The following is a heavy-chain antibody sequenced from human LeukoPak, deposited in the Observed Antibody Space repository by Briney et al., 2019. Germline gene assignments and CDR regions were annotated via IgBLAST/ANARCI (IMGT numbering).Heavy chain of an antibody. J-gene: IGHJ4*02. Sequence: SETLSLTRTIAGGSISRYYWSWIRKPPGKELEWIGYIYYSGSTNYNPSRNSRVTISVDTSKNQFALKLSSGPAADTAVYYCAISGSSSCFDYWGQGTLVTASS. V-gene: IGHV4-59*12. D-gene: IGHD6-13*01. CDR1: GGSISRYY. CDR2: IYYSGST. CDR3: AISGSSSCFDY.